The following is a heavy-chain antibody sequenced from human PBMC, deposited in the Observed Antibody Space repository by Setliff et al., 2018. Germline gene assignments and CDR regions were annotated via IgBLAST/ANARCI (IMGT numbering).Heavy chain of an antibody. CDR3: XRERVGRYYYYHMDV. CDR1: GFTFRYQH. CDR2: SRNKANTYTI. J-gene: IGHJ6*03. Sequence: GGSLRLSCAASGFTFRYQHRDWVRQAPGKGLEWFRRSRNKANTYTIAYAASVKGRFIISRANAKNSLYLQIXXXXDEDTAVYXXXRERVGRYYYYHMDVWGKGTTVTVSS. V-gene: IGHV3-72*01. D-gene: IGHD1-26*01.